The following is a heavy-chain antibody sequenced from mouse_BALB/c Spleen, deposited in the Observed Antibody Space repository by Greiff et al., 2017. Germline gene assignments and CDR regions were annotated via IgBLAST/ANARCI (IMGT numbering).Heavy chain of an antibody. D-gene: IGHD1-1*01. V-gene: IGHV1-4*02. Sequence: VQLQQSAAELARPGASVKMSCKASGYTFTSYTMHWVKQRPGQGLEWIGYINPSSGYTEYNQKFKDKTTLTADKSSSTAYMQLSSLTSEDSAVYYCAKTLYGSSHYWYFDVWGAGTTVTVSS. CDR1: GYTFTSYT. CDR2: INPSSGYT. J-gene: IGHJ1*01. CDR3: AKTLYGSSHYWYFDV.